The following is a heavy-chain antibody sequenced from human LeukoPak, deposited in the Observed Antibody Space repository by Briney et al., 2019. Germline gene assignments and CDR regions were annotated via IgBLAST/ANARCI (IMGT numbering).Heavy chain of an antibody. Sequence: SETLSLTCTVSGDSIGSTGYYWGWIRQPPGKGLEWIASMYHSGSTYYNPSLKSRVTISVDTSKNQLSLKLSSVTAADTSIYYCARHEHSASFYGLSWFDPWGQGTLVTVSS. CDR1: GDSIGSTGYY. V-gene: IGHV4-39*01. CDR3: ARHEHSASFYGLSWFDP. CDR2: MYHSGST. D-gene: IGHD4-17*01. J-gene: IGHJ5*02.